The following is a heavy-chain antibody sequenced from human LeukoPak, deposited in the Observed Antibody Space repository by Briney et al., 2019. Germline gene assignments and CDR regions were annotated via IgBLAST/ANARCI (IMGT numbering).Heavy chain of an antibody. V-gene: IGHV3-21*01. J-gene: IGHJ4*02. CDR1: GFTFSSYS. CDR3: ARVFRYCSGGSCYVGLDY. CDR2: ISSSSSYI. D-gene: IGHD2-15*01. Sequence: GGSLRLSCAAPGFTFSSYSMNWVRQAPGKGLGWVSSISSSSSYIYYADSVKGRFTISRDNAKNSLYLQMNSLRAEDTAVYYRARVFRYCSGGSCYVGLDYWGQGTLVTVSS.